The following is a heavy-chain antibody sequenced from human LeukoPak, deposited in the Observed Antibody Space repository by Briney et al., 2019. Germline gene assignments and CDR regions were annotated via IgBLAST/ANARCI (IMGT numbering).Heavy chain of an antibody. D-gene: IGHD3-3*01. CDR3: ARGTNYDFWRYHSGKLGWLDT. CDR2: VNPNSGNT. Sequence: ASVKVSCKASGYPFSSYDINWVRQASGQGLEWMGWVNPNSGNTVYARNFQGRVTMTRDTSTSTAYLELSSLRSEDSAVYYCARGTNYDFWRYHSGKLGWLDTWGQGTLVAVSS. V-gene: IGHV1-8*01. J-gene: IGHJ5*02. CDR1: GYPFSSYD.